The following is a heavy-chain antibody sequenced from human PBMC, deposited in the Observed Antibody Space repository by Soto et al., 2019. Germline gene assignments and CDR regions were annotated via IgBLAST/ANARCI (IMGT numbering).Heavy chain of an antibody. Sequence: QVQLRQSGAEVKKPGASVKVSCKASGYTFTNYGFSWVRRAPGQRLEWMGWISGYNENPNYAQKFQGRVTLTTDTSTSTAYMELRSLRSDDTALYYCARDIHGDYPDYWGQGTLVTVSS. CDR2: ISGYNENP. V-gene: IGHV1-18*01. CDR3: ARDIHGDYPDY. J-gene: IGHJ4*02. CDR1: GYTFTNYG. D-gene: IGHD4-17*01.